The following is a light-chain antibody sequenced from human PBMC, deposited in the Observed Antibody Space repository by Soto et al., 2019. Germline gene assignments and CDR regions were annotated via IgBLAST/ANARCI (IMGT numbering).Light chain of an antibody. V-gene: IGKV3-11*01. CDR3: QQTTT. CDR2: GAS. CDR1: QSVSNY. J-gene: IGKJ3*01. Sequence: EIVLTQSPATLSLSPGDRATLSCRASQSVSNYLTWYQQKPGQAPRLLIYGASNRATGIPARFSGSGSGTDFTLTISSLWPENFAVYYCQQTTTFGPGTKVDIK.